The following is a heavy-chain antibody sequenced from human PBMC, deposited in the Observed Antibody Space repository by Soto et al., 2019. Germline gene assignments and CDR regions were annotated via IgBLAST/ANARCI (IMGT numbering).Heavy chain of an antibody. Sequence: GASVKVSCKASGYTFTSYGISWVRQAPGQGLEWMGWIRAYNGNTNYAQKLQGGVTMTTDTSTSTAYMELRSLRSDDTAVYYCARVARGYSYGFDFYYYYLHVWGKGTTVTVSS. CDR2: IRAYNGNT. D-gene: IGHD5-18*01. CDR3: ARVARGYSYGFDFYYYYLHV. J-gene: IGHJ6*03. CDR1: GYTFTSYG. V-gene: IGHV1-18*01.